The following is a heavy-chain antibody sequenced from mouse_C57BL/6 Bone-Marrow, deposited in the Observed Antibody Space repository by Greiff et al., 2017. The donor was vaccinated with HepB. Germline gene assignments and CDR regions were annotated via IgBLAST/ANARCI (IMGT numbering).Heavy chain of an antibody. V-gene: IGHV5-4*01. CDR3: ARDFYYVLDY. J-gene: IGHJ2*01. CDR2: ISDGGSYT. D-gene: IGHD1-1*01. Sequence: EVKLVESGGGLVKPGGSLKLSCAAPGFTFSSYAMSWVRQTPEKRLEWVATISDGGSYTYYPDNVKGRFTISRDNSKNNLYLQMSHLKSEDTAMYYRARDFYYVLDYWGQGTPLTVSS. CDR1: GFTFSSYA.